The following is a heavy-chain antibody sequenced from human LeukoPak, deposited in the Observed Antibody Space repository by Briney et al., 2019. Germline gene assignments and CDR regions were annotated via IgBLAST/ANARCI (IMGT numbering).Heavy chain of an antibody. D-gene: IGHD3-22*01. CDR2: ISGSGGST. CDR1: GFTFSSYS. CDR3: AKDGIGGIYYDSSGYFDN. J-gene: IGHJ4*02. V-gene: IGHV3-23*01. Sequence: AGGSLRLSCAASGFTFSSYSMNWVRQAPGKGLEWVSAISGSGGSTYYADPLKGRFTISRDNSKNTLYLQMNSLRAEDTALYYCAKDGIGGIYYDSSGYFDNWGQGTLVTVSS.